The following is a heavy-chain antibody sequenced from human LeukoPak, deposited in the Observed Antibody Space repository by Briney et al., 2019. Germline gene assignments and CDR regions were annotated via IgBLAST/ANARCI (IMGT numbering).Heavy chain of an antibody. CDR1: GFTFSSYA. D-gene: IGHD2-2*01. CDR2: ISYDGSNK. V-gene: IGHV3-30*04. CDR3: ARGRGVPAAADY. J-gene: IGHJ4*02. Sequence: PGGSLRLSCAASGFTFSSYAMHWVRQAPGKGLEWVAVISYDGSNKYYADSVKGRFTISRDNSKNTLYLQTNSLRAEDTAVYYCARGRGVPAAADYWGQGTLVTVSS.